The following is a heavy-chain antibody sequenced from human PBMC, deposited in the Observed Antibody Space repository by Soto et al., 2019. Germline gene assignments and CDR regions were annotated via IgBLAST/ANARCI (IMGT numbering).Heavy chain of an antibody. D-gene: IGHD1-20*01. J-gene: IGHJ4*02. CDR2: TYYRSKWYN. Sequence: QTLSLTCAISGDSVSSNSAAWHLVRQSPSRGLEWLGRTYYRSKWYNDYAVSLKSRITINPDTSKNQFSLQLNSVTPEDTAVYHCARENSWNYFDYWGQGTLVTVSS. CDR3: ARENSWNYFDY. V-gene: IGHV6-1*01. CDR1: GDSVSSNSAA.